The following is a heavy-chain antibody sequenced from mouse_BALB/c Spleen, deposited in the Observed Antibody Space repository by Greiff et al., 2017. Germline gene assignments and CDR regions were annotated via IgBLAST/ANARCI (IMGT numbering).Heavy chain of an antibody. CDR1: GYTFTGYV. J-gene: IGHJ2*01. CDR2: MNPYSDGT. CDR3: ARGNYGSSYDFDY. D-gene: IGHD1-1*01. V-gene: IGHV1-14*01. Sequence: VQLKESGPELVKPGASVKMSCKASGYTFTGYVMHWVKQKPGQGLEWIGYMNPYSDGTKYNEKLKGKATLTSDKSSSTAYMKLSSLTSEDSAVYYCARGNYGSSYDFDYWGQGTTLTVSA.